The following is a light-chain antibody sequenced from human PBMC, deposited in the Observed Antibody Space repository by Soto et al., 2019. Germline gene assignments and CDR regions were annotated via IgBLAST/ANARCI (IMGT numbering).Light chain of an antibody. J-gene: IGKJ1*01. V-gene: IGKV1-8*01. CDR3: LQYNSYPWT. CDR2: AAS. CDR1: QGISSY. Sequence: AIRMTQSPSSLSASTGDRVTITCRASQGISSYLAWYQQKPGKAPKLLIYAASTLQSGVPSRFSGSGSGTEFTLTISSLQPEDIATYYCLQYNSYPWTFGQGTKVDIK.